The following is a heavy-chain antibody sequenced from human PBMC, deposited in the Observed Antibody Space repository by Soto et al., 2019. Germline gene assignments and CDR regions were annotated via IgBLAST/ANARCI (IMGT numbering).Heavy chain of an antibody. J-gene: IGHJ1*01. CDR3: AKEGAIPGEVDA. Sequence: HLAQSGPEVKRPGASVKISCKASGFIFTDWFMHWVRQAPGQGPEWMGIINTSGGNSIYSQKFQDRVTMTRDTSTSTLYVELGSLTSADTAVYYCAKEGAIPGEVDAWGQGTLVTVSS. D-gene: IGHD2-21*01. V-gene: IGHV1-46*01. CDR1: GFIFTDWF. CDR2: INTSGGNS.